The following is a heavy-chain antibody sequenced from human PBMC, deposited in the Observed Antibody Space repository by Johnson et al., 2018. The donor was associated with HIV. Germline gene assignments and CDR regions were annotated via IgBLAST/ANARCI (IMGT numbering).Heavy chain of an antibody. V-gene: IGHV3-66*01. CDR3: ARGGLGFQNIHDPFDI. D-gene: IGHD1/OR15-1a*01. Sequence: VQLVESGGGLVKPGGSLRLSCAASGFSFDDYGMNWVRQAPGKGLEWVSVIYSGGSTYYADSVKGRFTISRDNSKNTLYLQMNSLRAEDTALYYCARGGLGFQNIHDPFDIWGQGTMVTVSS. CDR2: IYSGGST. CDR1: GFSFDDYG. J-gene: IGHJ3*02.